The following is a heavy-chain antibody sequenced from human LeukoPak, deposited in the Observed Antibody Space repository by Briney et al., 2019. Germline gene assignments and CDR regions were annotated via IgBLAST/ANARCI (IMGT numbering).Heavy chain of an antibody. CDR2: ISSSSSYI. D-gene: IGHD6-13*01. CDR1: GFTFSSYS. CDR3: ARAPRSSWYYFDY. J-gene: IGHJ4*02. Sequence: GGSLRLSCAASGFTFSSYSMNWVRQAPGKGLEWVSSISSSSSYIYYADSVKGRFTISRDDAKNSLYLQMNSLRAEDTAVYCCARAPRSSWYYFDYWGQGTLVTVSS. V-gene: IGHV3-21*01.